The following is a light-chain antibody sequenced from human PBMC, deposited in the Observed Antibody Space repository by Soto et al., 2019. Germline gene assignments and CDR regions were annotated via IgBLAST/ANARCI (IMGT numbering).Light chain of an antibody. CDR1: QSVSSY. V-gene: IGKV3-11*01. Sequence: PGVGATLSCRASQSVSSYFAWYHQRPCQAPRLLIYDASSRATGSPARFSGSGSGTDFTLTIISLEPEDFAVYYCQQRRNWPITFGQGTRLQIK. CDR3: QQRRNWPIT. J-gene: IGKJ5*01. CDR2: DAS.